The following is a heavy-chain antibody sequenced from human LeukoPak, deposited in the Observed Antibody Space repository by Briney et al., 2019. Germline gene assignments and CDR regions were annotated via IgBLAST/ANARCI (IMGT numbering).Heavy chain of an antibody. J-gene: IGHJ4*02. D-gene: IGHD1-14*01. CDR3: ARLLGSSTAVDY. V-gene: IGHV4-59*08. CDR1: GGSISGHF. CDR2: VYYTGTT. Sequence: PSETLSLTCTVSGGSISGHFWSWIRQPPGKGLEWIGYVYYTGTTTYNPSLKSRVTISVDTSKNRFSLNLSSVTAADTAVYYCARLLGSSTAVDYWGQGTLVTVSS.